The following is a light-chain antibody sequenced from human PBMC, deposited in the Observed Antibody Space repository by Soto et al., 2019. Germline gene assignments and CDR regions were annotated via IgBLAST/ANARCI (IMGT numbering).Light chain of an antibody. V-gene: IGLV2-14*01. CDR3: SSYTSSNTHV. CDR2: EIN. J-gene: IGLJ2*01. CDR1: SSDVGAYKF. Sequence: QSALTQPASVSGSPGQSITISCTGSSSDVGAYKFVSWYQQYPGKAPKVILYEINNRPSGVSNRFSGSKSDNTASLTISGLQAEDEAYYYCSSYTSSNTHVFGGGTKVTVL.